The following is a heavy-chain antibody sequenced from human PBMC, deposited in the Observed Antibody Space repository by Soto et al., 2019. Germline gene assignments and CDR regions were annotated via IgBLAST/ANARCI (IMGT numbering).Heavy chain of an antibody. J-gene: IGHJ6*02. Sequence: SETLSLTCAVSGASISRGGSSWSWIRQAPGTGLEWIGYIYHNGITNYNPSLKSRVTISVDKSQNQFSLSLNFVTAADTAVYYCARGRAVRGSYGLDVWGQGTTVTVSS. CDR2: IYHNGIT. V-gene: IGHV4-30-2*01. D-gene: IGHD3-10*01. CDR1: GASISRGGSS. CDR3: ARGRAVRGSYGLDV.